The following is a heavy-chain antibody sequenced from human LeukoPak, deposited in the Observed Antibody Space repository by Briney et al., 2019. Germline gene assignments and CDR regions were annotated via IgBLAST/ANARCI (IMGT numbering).Heavy chain of an antibody. V-gene: IGHV4-31*03. CDR3: ARVCYGDFLCSYYYHMDV. CDR1: GGSISSGGNY. Sequence: SETLSLTCTVSGGSISSGGNYWTWIRQHPGKGLEWIGYIYYSGITYYNPSLKSRVTISVDTSKNQFSLKLSSVTAADTAVYYCARVCYGDFLCSYYYHMDVWGKGTTVTVSS. CDR2: IYYSGIT. J-gene: IGHJ6*03. D-gene: IGHD4-17*01.